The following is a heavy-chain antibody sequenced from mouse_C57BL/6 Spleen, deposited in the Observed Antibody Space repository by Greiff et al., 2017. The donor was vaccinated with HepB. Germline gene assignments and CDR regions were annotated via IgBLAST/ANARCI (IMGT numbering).Heavy chain of an antibody. J-gene: IGHJ2*01. CDR3: ARSDPGNYFDY. Sequence: EVKLMESGGGLVKPGGSLKLSCAASGFTFSSYAMSWVRQTPEKRLEWVATISDGGSYTYYPDNVKGRFTISRDNAKNNLYLQMRHLKSEDTAMYYCARSDPGNYFDYWGQGTTLTVSS. V-gene: IGHV5-4*03. CDR1: GFTFSSYA. CDR2: ISDGGSYT.